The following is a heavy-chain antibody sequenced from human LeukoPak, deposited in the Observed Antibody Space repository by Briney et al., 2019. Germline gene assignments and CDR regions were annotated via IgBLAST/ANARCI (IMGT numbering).Heavy chain of an antibody. Sequence: ASVKVSCKASGYTFTGYYMHWVRQAPGQGLEWMGWINPNSGGTNYAQKFQGRVTMTRDTSISTAYMALSRLRSDDTAVYYCAREIVVVPAAIFGWFDPWGQGTLVTVSS. J-gene: IGHJ5*02. V-gene: IGHV1-2*02. CDR2: INPNSGGT. D-gene: IGHD2-2*01. CDR1: GYTFTGYY. CDR3: AREIVVVPAAIFGWFDP.